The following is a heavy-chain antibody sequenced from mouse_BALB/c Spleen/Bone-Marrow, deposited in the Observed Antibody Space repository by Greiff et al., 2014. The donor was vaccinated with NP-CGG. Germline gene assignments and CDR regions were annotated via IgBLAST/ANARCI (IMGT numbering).Heavy chain of an antibody. CDR1: GYTFTRYY. V-gene: IGHV1S81*02. J-gene: IGHJ1*01. CDR3: TRSNYGYWYFDV. Sequence: QVQLQQPGAELVKPGASVKLSCKASGYTFTRYYMYWVKQRPGQGLEWIGEINPTNGGTNFNKKFKSKATLTVDKSSSTAYMQLSSLTSEDSAVYYCTRSNYGYWYFDVWGAGTTVTVSS. CDR2: INPTNGGT. D-gene: IGHD1-1*01.